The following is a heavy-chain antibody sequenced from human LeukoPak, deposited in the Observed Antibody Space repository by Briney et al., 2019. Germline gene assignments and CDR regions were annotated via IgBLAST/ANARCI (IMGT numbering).Heavy chain of an antibody. D-gene: IGHD1-1*01. V-gene: IGHV3-49*03. Sequence: GGSLRLSCTASGFTFGDYAVSWIRQAPGKGLEWVGFIRSKAYGETADYAASVKGRFTISRDDSKAIAYLQMNSLKTEDTAVYHCTRDRGAYNLYDYWGQGTLVTVSS. CDR3: TRDRGAYNLYDY. CDR2: IRSKAYGETA. J-gene: IGHJ4*02. CDR1: GFTFGDYA.